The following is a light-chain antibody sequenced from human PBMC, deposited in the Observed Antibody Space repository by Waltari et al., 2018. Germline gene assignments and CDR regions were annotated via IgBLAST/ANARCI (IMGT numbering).Light chain of an antibody. CDR3: QQRSNWPPT. J-gene: IGKJ1*01. CDR1: QSVSSY. CDR2: DAS. V-gene: IGKV3-11*01. Sequence: ECVLTQSPATLSLSTGERATLACRASQSVSSYLAWYQQKPGQAPRLLIYDASNRATGIPARFSGSGSGTDFTLTISSLEPEDFAVYYCQQRSNWPPTFGQGTKVEIK.